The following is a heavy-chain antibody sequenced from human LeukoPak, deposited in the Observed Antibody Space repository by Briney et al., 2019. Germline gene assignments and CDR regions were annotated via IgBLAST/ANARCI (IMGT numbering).Heavy chain of an antibody. Sequence: PGGSLRLSCAASGFAFSSQAMGWVRQAPGKGLDWVSGISDSGSLTYYADSVKGRFTISRDNSKNTLFLQMNSLRAEDTAVYYCAKDARRTSGWYFFDYWGQGTLVTVSS. V-gene: IGHV3-23*01. CDR3: AKDARRTSGWYFFDY. CDR1: GFAFSSQA. J-gene: IGHJ4*02. CDR2: ISDSGSLT. D-gene: IGHD6-19*01.